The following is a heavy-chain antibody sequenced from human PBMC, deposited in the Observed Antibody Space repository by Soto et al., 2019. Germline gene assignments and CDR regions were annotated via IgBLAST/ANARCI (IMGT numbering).Heavy chain of an antibody. CDR3: ATAPEITVTTTGVVKILDY. V-gene: IGHV1-69*13. D-gene: IGHD4-17*01. J-gene: IGHJ4*02. CDR1: GGTYSSYA. Sequence: SVNVSCKASGGTYSSYAISWVRQAPGQGLEWMGGIIPIFGTANYAQKFQGRVTITADESTSTAYMELSSLRSEDTAVYYCATAPEITVTTTGVVKILDYWGQGTLVTVSS. CDR2: IIPIFGTA.